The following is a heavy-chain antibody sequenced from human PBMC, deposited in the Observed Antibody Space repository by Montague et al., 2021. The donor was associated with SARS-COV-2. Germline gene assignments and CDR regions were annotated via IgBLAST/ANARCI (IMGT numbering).Heavy chain of an antibody. CDR1: GGSFSGYY. J-gene: IGHJ5*02. V-gene: IGHV4-34*01. CDR3: ARERYSFSLTRGSTWFDP. Sequence: SETLSLTCAVYGGSFSGYYWSWIRQPPGKGLEWIGETNHSGSTNYNPSLKSRVTISVHTSKNQFFLKLSSVTAADTAVYYCARERYSFSLTRGSTWFDPWGQGTLVTVSS. D-gene: IGHD3-9*01. CDR2: TNHSGST.